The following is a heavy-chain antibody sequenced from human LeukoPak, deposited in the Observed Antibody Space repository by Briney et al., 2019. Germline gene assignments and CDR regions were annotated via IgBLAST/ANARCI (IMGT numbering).Heavy chain of an antibody. D-gene: IGHD5-12*01. CDR3: ARDMVGGYDSPYYYGMDV. J-gene: IGHJ6*04. CDR2: ISSNSSYI. V-gene: IGHV3-21*01. Sequence: PGGSLRLSCAASGFTFSSYSMNWVRQAPGKGLEWVSSISSNSSYIYYADSVKGRFTISRDNAKNSLYLQMNSLRAEDTAVYYCARDMVGGYDSPYYYGMDVWGKGTTVTVSS. CDR1: GFTFSSYS.